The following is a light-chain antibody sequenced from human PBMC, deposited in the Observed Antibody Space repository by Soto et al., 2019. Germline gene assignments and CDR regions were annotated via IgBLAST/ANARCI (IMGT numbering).Light chain of an antibody. CDR3: QQYRDSLGT. V-gene: IGKV3-20*01. J-gene: IGKJ1*01. Sequence: EIVLTQSQGTLSLSPGERATLSCRASQSVISTYLAWYQQKPGQAPRLLIYDASSRATGIPDRFSGSGSETDFTLTISRLEPEDFAMYYCQQYRDSLGTFGHGTKVEIK. CDR1: QSVISTY. CDR2: DAS.